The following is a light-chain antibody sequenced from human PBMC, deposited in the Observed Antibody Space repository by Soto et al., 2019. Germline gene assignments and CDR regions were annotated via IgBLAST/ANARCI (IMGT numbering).Light chain of an antibody. V-gene: IGLV1-44*01. J-gene: IGLJ2*01. CDR2: YNN. Sequence: QSVLTQPPSASGTPGQRVTISCSGSSSNIGSNNVNWYQQLPGTAPKLLIYYNNQRPSGVPDRFSGSKSGTSASLAISGLQSEDEAYYYCAAWDVTLNGPVFGGGTKLTVL. CDR3: AAWDVTLNGPV. CDR1: SSNIGSNN.